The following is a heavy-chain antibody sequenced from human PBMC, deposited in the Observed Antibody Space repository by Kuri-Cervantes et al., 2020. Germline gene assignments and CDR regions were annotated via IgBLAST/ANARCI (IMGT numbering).Heavy chain of an antibody. CDR3: ARDEGSGSHYKVLLY. V-gene: IGHV3-53*01. Sequence: GGSLRLSCAASGFTVSSDYMSWVRQAPKKGLEWVSVIYSGGNTYYADSMKGRFTISRDNSKNTLYLQLNSLRVEDTAIYYCARDEGSGSHYKVLLYWGQGTLVTVSS. CDR2: IYSGGNT. J-gene: IGHJ4*02. CDR1: GFTVSSDY. D-gene: IGHD3-10*01.